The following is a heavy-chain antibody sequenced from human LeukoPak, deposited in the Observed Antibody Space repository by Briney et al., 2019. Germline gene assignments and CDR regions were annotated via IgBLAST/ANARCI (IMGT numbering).Heavy chain of an antibody. CDR1: GYSFTSYW. CDR3: ARYHEDYYDSSGYPTRINWFDP. Sequence: GESLQISCKGSGYSFTSYWIGWVRQMPGKGLEWMGIIYPGDSDTRYSPSFQGQVTISADKSISTAYLQWSSLKASDTAMYYCARYHEDYYDSSGYPTRINWFDPWGQGTLVTVSS. V-gene: IGHV5-51*01. D-gene: IGHD3-22*01. J-gene: IGHJ5*02. CDR2: IYPGDSDT.